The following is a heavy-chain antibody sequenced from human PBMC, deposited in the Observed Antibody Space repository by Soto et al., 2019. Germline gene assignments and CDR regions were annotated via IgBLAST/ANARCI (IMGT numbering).Heavy chain of an antibody. J-gene: IGHJ5*02. Sequence: PSETLSLTCTVSGGSISSSSYYWGWIRQPPGKGLEWIGSIYYSGSTYYNPSLKSRVTISVDTSKNQFSLKLSSVTAADTAVYYCSIHLMDIVVVVAAIGGWFDPWGQGTLVTVSS. D-gene: IGHD2-15*01. CDR1: GGSISSSSYY. V-gene: IGHV4-39*01. CDR3: SIHLMDIVVVVAAIGGWFDP. CDR2: IYYSGST.